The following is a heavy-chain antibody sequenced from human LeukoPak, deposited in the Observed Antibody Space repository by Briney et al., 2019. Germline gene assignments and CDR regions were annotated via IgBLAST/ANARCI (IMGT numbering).Heavy chain of an antibody. J-gene: IGHJ3*02. CDR2: IYYSGST. D-gene: IGHD2-21*01. V-gene: IGHV4-59*01. CDR1: GGSISSYY. CDR3: ASQIAYDAFDI. Sequence: SETLSLTCTVSGGSISSYYWSWIRQPPGKGLEWIGYIYYSGSTNYNPSLKSRVTISVDTSKNQFSLKLSSVTAADTAMYYCASQIAYDAFDIWGQGTMVTVSS.